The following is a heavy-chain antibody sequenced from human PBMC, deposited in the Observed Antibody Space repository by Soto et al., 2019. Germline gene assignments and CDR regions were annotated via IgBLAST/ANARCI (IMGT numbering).Heavy chain of an antibody. CDR2: IIPIFGTA. Sequence: QVQLVQSGAEVKKPGSSVKVSCKASGGTFSSYAISWVRQAPGQGLEWMGGIIPIFGTANYAQKFQGRVTITADESTSTAYMELSSLRSEDTAVYYCARVGLRDYGDCNLGGFNWFDPWGQGTLVTVSS. D-gene: IGHD4-17*01. V-gene: IGHV1-69*01. CDR1: GGTFSSYA. CDR3: ARVGLRDYGDCNLGGFNWFDP. J-gene: IGHJ5*02.